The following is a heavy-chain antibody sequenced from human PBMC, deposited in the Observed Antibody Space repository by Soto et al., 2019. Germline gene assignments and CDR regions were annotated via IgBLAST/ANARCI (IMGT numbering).Heavy chain of an antibody. Sequence: QVQLVESGGGVVQPGRSLRLSCAASGFTFSSYGMHWVRQAPGKGLEWVAVIWYDGSNKYYADSVKGRFTISRDNSKNTLYLQMNSQRAEDTAVYYCARGGSYYYDSSGYLPLAEYFQHWGQGTLVTVSS. V-gene: IGHV3-33*01. CDR2: IWYDGSNK. CDR3: ARGGSYYYDSSGYLPLAEYFQH. CDR1: GFTFSSYG. D-gene: IGHD3-22*01. J-gene: IGHJ1*01.